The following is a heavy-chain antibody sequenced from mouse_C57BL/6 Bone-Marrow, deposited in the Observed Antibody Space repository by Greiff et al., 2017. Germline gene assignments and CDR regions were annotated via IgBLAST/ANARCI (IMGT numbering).Heavy chain of an antibody. V-gene: IGHV1-69*01. Sequence: VQLQQPGAELVMPGASVKLSCKASGYTFTSYWMHWVKQRPGQGLEWIGELDPSDSYTNYNQKFKGKSSLTVDKSSSTAYMQLSSLTSEDSAVYYCARENYDGYYGAYWGQGTLVTVSA. CDR3: ARENYDGYYGAY. D-gene: IGHD2-3*01. CDR1: GYTFTSYW. CDR2: LDPSDSYT. J-gene: IGHJ3*01.